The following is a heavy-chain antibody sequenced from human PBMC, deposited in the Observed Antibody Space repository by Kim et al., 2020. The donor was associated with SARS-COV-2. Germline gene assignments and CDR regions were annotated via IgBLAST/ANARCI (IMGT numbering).Heavy chain of an antibody. CDR3: TGTYGGAH. V-gene: IGHV3-74*01. D-gene: IGHD4-17*01. CDR1: GFTVSNDW. CDR2: INSAGSLT. J-gene: IGHJ4*02. Sequence: GGSLRLSCTASGFTVSNDWMNWVRQAPGKGLVWIARINSAGSLTNYADSVKGRFTISRDNAKNTLHLQMNSLRAEDTGVYYCTGTYGGAHWGQGTLVTV.